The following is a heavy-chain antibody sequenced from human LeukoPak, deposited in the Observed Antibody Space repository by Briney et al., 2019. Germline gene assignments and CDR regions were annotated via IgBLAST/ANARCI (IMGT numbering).Heavy chain of an antibody. Sequence: SESLSLTCTVSGGSIRTSDYYWAWLRQPPGRGREWIGTIHYSGSTFYKPPLKSRLTVSADTSRTQFYMNLSSVTAADTAVYYCARASGVLPSFGWANLFDSWGQGSLVTVSS. V-gene: IGHV4-39*01. J-gene: IGHJ5*02. D-gene: IGHD3-3*01. CDR3: ARASGVLPSFGWANLFDS. CDR1: GGSIRTSDYY. CDR2: IHYSGST.